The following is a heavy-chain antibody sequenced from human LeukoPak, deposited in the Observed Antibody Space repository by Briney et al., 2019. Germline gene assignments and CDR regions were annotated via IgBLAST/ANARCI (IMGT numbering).Heavy chain of an antibody. V-gene: IGHV4-59*01. CDR3: ARLGSSGDAFDI. J-gene: IGHJ3*02. Sequence: SETLSLTCTVSGGSISSYYWSWIRQPPGKGLEWIGYIYYRGSTNYNPSLKSRVTISVDTSKNQFSLKLSSVTAADTAVYYCARLGSSGDAFDIWGQGTMVTVSS. CDR1: GGSISSYY. CDR2: IYYRGST. D-gene: IGHD1-26*01.